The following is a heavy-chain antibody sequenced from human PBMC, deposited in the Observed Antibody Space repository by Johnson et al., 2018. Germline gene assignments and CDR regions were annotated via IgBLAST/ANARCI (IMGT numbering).Heavy chain of an antibody. V-gene: IGHV4-61*02. D-gene: IGHD6-19*01. CDR1: GDSISGGVYY. J-gene: IGHJ5*01. Sequence: QVQLQESGPGLVKPSQTLSLTCTVSGDSISGGVYYWNWIRQPAGKGLEWIGRIYTSGRTKYNPSLKSRVSMSIDKSKNQFSLKLMSLTPADTAMYYCAAVAGTNFDFWGQGILVTVSS. CDR3: AAVAGTNFDF. CDR2: IYTSGRT.